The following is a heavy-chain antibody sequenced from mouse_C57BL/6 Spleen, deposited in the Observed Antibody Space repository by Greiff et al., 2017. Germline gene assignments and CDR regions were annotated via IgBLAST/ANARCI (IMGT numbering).Heavy chain of an antibody. CDR2: INPNNGGT. J-gene: IGHJ1*03. CDR1: GYTFTDYN. V-gene: IGHV1-18*01. D-gene: IGHD2-3*01. Sequence: VQLQQSGPELVKPGASVKIPCKASGYTFTDYNMDWVKQSHGKSLEWIGDINPNNGGTIYNQKFKGKATLTVDKSSSTAYMELRSLTSEDTAVYYGARGADGSYWYIDVWGTGTTVTVSS. CDR3: ARGADGSYWYIDV.